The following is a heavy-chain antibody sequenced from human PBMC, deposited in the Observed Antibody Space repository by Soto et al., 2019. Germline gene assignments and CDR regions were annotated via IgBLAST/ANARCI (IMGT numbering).Heavy chain of an antibody. V-gene: IGHV4-4*07. J-gene: IGHJ4*02. CDR1: GGSINSYL. Sequence: SETLSLTCIVSGGSINSYLWSWIRQPAGKGLEWIGRVYSSGTTDYNPSLNSRATMSVETSKNQFSLKLSSVTAADTAVYYCARDIGSFAYGEGYWGQGIQVTVS. D-gene: IGHD3-10*01. CDR2: VYSSGTT. CDR3: ARDIGSFAYGEGY.